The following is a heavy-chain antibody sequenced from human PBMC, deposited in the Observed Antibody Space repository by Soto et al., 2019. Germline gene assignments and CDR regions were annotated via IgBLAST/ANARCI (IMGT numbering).Heavy chain of an antibody. CDR3: ASDLSGRADV. CDR2: MNEDGGTT. Sequence: EVQLVESGGGLVRPGGSLRLSCAASGFTFSSYWMHWVRQAPGKGLVWVSRMNEDGGTTDYADSVKGRFTISRDTAKNTLYLQMTSLRVEDTAVYYCASDLSGRADVWGQGTTVTVSS. J-gene: IGHJ6*02. CDR1: GFTFSSYW. D-gene: IGHD3-10*01. V-gene: IGHV3-74*02.